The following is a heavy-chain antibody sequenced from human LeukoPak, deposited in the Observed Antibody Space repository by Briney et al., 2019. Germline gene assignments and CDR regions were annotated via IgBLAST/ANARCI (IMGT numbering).Heavy chain of an antibody. D-gene: IGHD1-26*01. CDR1: GYSFTGYY. CDR3: ATDRGNYNGDSLDL. V-gene: IGHV1-2*06. J-gene: IGHJ3*01. CDR2: ISPNSGGT. Sequence: ASVKVSCKASGYSFTGYYMHWVRQAPGQGLEWVGRISPNSGGTKYAQKFQGRVTLTRDTSISTAYMELSRLTADDTAVYFCATDRGNYNGDSLDLWGQRTMVTVSS.